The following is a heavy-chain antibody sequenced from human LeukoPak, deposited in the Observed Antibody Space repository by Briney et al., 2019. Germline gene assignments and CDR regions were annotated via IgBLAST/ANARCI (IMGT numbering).Heavy chain of an antibody. Sequence: SETLSLTCTVSGGSISSSSYYWGWIRQPPGKGLEWIGSIYYSGSTYYNPSLKSRVTISVDTSKNQFSLKLSSVTAADTAVYYCARSSSSWYAGYWGQGTLVTVSS. V-gene: IGHV4-39*07. D-gene: IGHD6-13*01. J-gene: IGHJ4*02. CDR1: GGSISSSSYY. CDR3: ARSSSSWYAGY. CDR2: IYYSGST.